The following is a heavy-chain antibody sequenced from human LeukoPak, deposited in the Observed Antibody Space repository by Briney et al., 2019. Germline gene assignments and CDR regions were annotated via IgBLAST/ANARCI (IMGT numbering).Heavy chain of an antibody. J-gene: IGHJ4*02. CDR3: ARDYVWGSYRLGFDY. CDR2: ISAYNGNT. V-gene: IGHV1-18*01. CDR1: GYTFTSYG. D-gene: IGHD3-16*02. Sequence: GASVKVSCKASGYTFTSYGISWVRQAPGQGLEWMGWISAYNGNTNYAQKLQGSVTMTTDTSTSTAYMELRSLRSDDTAVYYCARDYVWGSYRLGFDYWGQGTLVTVSS.